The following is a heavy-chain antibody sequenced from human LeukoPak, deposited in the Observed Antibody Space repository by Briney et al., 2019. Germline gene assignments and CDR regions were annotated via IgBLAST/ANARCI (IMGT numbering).Heavy chain of an antibody. CDR3: ARASGCTSCYFVGDWFDP. J-gene: IGHJ5*02. D-gene: IGHD2-2*01. CDR2: INPNSGGT. Sequence: VASVKVSCKASGYTFTGYYMHWVRQAPGQGLEWMGWINPNSGGTNYAQKFQGRVTMTRDTSISTAYMELSRLRSDDTAVYYCARASGCTSCYFVGDWFDPWGQGTLVTVSS. CDR1: GYTFTGYY. V-gene: IGHV1-2*02.